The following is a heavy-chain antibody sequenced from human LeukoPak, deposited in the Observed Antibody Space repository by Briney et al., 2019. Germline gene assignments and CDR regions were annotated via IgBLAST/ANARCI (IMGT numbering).Heavy chain of an antibody. J-gene: IGHJ4*02. Sequence: PSETLSLTCTVSGGSISSSSYYWGWIRQPPGKGLEWIGTIYYSGSTYYHPSLKSRLTISVDTSKNQFSLKLSSVTAADTAVYYCASLHTLGYFDYWGQGTLVTVSS. CDR3: ASLHTLGYFDY. CDR2: IYYSGST. V-gene: IGHV4-39*01. CDR1: GGSISSSSYY. D-gene: IGHD6-6*01.